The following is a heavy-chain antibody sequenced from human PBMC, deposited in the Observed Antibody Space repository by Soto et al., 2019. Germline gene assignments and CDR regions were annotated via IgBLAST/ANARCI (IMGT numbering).Heavy chain of an antibody. Sequence: SHTISLTCAVSGESVSRTNIAWNWLRQSLLRGIEWLGRTYYMSKWYNEYAVSVRSRITINLYTSKNQFSLQLNSVTTEDTAVYYCARGRWSKFDYWGQGAQVTVSS. D-gene: IGHD2-15*01. CDR2: TYYMSKWYN. CDR1: GESVSRTNIA. V-gene: IGHV6-1*01. J-gene: IGHJ4*02. CDR3: ARGRWSKFDY.